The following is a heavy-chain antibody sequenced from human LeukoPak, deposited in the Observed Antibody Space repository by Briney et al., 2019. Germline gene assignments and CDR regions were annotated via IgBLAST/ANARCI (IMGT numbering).Heavy chain of an antibody. Sequence: PGRSLRLSCAAYGFTFDDYAMHWVRQAPGKGLEWVSGISWNSGSIGYADSVKGRFTISRDNAKNSLYLQMNSLRAEDMALYYCAKDYSRYETWGSCFDYWGQGTLVTVSS. CDR1: GFTFDDYA. V-gene: IGHV3-9*03. D-gene: IGHD3-16*01. J-gene: IGHJ4*02. CDR3: AKDYSRYETWGSCFDY. CDR2: ISWNSGSI.